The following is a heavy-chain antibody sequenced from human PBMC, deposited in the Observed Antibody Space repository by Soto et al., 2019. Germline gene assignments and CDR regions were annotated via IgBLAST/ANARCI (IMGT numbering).Heavy chain of an antibody. CDR2: IIPIFGTA. Sequence: QVQLVQSGAEVKKPGSSVKVSCKASGGTFSSYAISWVRQAPGQGLEWMGGIIPIFGTANYAQKFQGRVTITADKSTSTAYMELSSLRSEDTAVYYCARESLKTRYCSGGSCHPSGAFDIWGQGTMVTVSS. V-gene: IGHV1-69*06. J-gene: IGHJ3*02. CDR1: GGTFSSYA. CDR3: ARESLKTRYCSGGSCHPSGAFDI. D-gene: IGHD2-15*01.